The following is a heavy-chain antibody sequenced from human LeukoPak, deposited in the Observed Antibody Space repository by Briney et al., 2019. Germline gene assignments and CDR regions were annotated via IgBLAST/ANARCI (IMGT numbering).Heavy chain of an antibody. J-gene: IGHJ4*02. Sequence: GGSLRLSCAASGFTFSTYWMSWVRQTPEKGLEWVANIKVDGSEKYYVDSVKGRFTISRDNAKNSLYLQMNSLRAEDTAVYYCVRRRGDSSSWSYFDYWGQGTLVTVSS. D-gene: IGHD6-13*01. CDR2: IKVDGSEK. CDR1: GFTFSTYW. CDR3: VRRRGDSSSWSYFDY. V-gene: IGHV3-7*01.